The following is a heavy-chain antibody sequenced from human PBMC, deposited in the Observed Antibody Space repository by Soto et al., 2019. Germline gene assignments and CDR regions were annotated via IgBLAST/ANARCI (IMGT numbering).Heavy chain of an antibody. CDR3: TRISGYLYNYYGMDV. CDR2: IRSKANSYAT. V-gene: IGHV3-73*02. D-gene: IGHD5-12*01. Sequence: EVQLVESGGGLVQPGGSLKLSCAASGLTFSGSAIHWVRQASGKGLEWVGRIRSKANSYATAYAASVKGRCTISRDDSKNTAYLQMNSLKTEDTAVYYCTRISGYLYNYYGMDVWGQGTTVTVSS. J-gene: IGHJ6*02. CDR1: GLTFSGSA.